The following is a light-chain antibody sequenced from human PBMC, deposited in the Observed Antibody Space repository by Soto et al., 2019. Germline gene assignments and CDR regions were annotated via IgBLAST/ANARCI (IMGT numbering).Light chain of an antibody. CDR2: DAS. J-gene: IGKJ4*01. CDR3: QQFNNYPLT. Sequence: AIQLTQSPSSLSASVGDRVTVTCRASQGISSALAWYQQKPGRAPKLLIYDASNLEGGGPSRFSGRGSETDFALTISSLQPEDFATYYCQQFNNYPLTFGGGTKVEIK. CDR1: QGISSA. V-gene: IGKV1D-13*01.